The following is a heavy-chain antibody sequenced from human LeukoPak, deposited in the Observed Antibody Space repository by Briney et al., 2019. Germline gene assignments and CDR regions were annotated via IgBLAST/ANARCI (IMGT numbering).Heavy chain of an antibody. CDR1: GFTFSTYA. Sequence: GGSLRLSCAASGFTFSTYAMNWVRQTPGKGLXXXXXILGNAGRTYYADSVKGRFTISRDNSKNTLYLQMNSLRVEDTAKYYCAKDYTPDGLYDIDYWGQGTQVTVSS. CDR2: ILGNAGRT. CDR3: AKDYTPDGLYDIDY. V-gene: IGHV3-23*01. J-gene: IGHJ4*02. D-gene: IGHD3-9*01.